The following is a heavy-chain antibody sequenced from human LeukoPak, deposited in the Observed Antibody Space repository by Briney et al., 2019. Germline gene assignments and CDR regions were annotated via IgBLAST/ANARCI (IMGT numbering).Heavy chain of an antibody. CDR3: ARAIVVASMDV. D-gene: IGHD2-21*01. CDR2: IYTSGST. J-gene: IGHJ6*02. CDR1: GGSISSGSYY. V-gene: IGHV4-61*02. Sequence: PSETLSHTCTVSGGSISSGSYYWSWIRQPAGKGLEWIGRIYTSGSTNYNPSLKSRVTISVDTSKNQFSLKLSSVTAADTAVYYCARAIVVASMDVWGQGTTVTVSS.